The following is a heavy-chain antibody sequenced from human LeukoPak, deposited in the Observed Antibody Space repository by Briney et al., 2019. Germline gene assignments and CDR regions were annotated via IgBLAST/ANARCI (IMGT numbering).Heavy chain of an antibody. CDR2: INHSGGT. V-gene: IGHV4-34*01. D-gene: IGHD3-16*01. J-gene: IGHJ6*03. CDR1: GGSFSGYY. Sequence: SETLSLTCAVYGGSFSGYYWSWIRQPPGKRLEWIGEINHSGGTKYNPSLKSRVTISVDTSKNQFSLKLSSVTAADTAMYYCARVKDPGGYYYYYYMDVWGKGTTVTVSS. CDR3: ARVKDPGGYYYYYYMDV.